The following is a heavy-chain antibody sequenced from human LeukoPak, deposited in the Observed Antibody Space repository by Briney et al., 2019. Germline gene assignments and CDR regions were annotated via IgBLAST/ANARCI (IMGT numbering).Heavy chain of an antibody. Sequence: GGSLRLSCAASGFTFDDYAMHWVRQAPGKGLELVSLIGGDGGSTYYADSVKGRFTISRDNSKNSLYLQMNSLRTEDTALYYCAKDTPGFYDILTGEDAFDIWGQRTMVTVSS. CDR3: AKDTPGFYDILTGEDAFDI. J-gene: IGHJ3*02. CDR1: GFTFDDYA. D-gene: IGHD3-9*01. V-gene: IGHV3-43*02. CDR2: IGGDGGST.